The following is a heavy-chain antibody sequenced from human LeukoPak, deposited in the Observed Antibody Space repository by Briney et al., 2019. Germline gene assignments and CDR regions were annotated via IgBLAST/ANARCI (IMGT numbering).Heavy chain of an antibody. CDR3: ARRQWLVSDFDY. Sequence: PSETLSLTCTVSGNSISSGYYWGWIRQPPGKGLKWIGSISHSGSTYYNPSLKSRVTISVDTSKNQFSLKLSSLTAADTAVFYCARRQWLVSDFDYWGQGTLVTVSS. J-gene: IGHJ4*02. CDR2: ISHSGST. D-gene: IGHD6-19*01. V-gene: IGHV4-38-2*02. CDR1: GNSISSGYY.